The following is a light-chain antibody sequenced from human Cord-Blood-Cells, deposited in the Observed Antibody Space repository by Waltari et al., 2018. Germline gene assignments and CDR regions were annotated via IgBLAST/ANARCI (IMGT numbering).Light chain of an antibody. V-gene: IGLV2-14*01. CDR1: SYDVGGYNY. CDR2: DVS. J-gene: IGLJ1*01. CDR3: SSYTSSSTLV. Sequence: QSALTQPASVSGSPGQPITISCTGTSYDVGGYNYVSWYQQHPGKAPKLMIYDVSNRPSGVSNRFSGSKSGNTASLTISGLQAEDEADYYCSSYTSSSTLVFGTGTKVTVL.